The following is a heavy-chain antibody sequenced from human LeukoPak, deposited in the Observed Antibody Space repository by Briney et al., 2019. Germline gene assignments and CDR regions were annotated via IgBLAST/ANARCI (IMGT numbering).Heavy chain of an antibody. CDR3: TRQKYYYDSSGEI. CDR1: EDSFTSYW. CDR2: IYPGDSDT. D-gene: IGHD3-22*01. Sequence: GESLKISCQGSEDSFTSYWIAWVRQMPGGKGLEWMGIIYPGDSDTKYSPSFQGQVTISADKSISTAYLQWSSLRAPDTAMYYCTRQKYYYDSSGEIWGQGTMVTVSS. J-gene: IGHJ3*02. V-gene: IGHV5-51*01.